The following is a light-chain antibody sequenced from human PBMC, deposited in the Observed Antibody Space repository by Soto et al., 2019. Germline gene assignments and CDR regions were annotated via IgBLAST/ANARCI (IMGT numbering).Light chain of an antibody. V-gene: IGKV3-20*01. CDR1: QSVSSNY. CDR3: QQYGSSPLT. Sequence: EIVLTQSPGTLSLSPGERATLSCRASQSVSSNYLAWYQQKPGQAPRLLIYGASSRATGIPARFSGSGSGTDFTLTISRLEPEDFAVYYCQQYGSSPLTFGQGSKVEI. J-gene: IGKJ1*01. CDR2: GAS.